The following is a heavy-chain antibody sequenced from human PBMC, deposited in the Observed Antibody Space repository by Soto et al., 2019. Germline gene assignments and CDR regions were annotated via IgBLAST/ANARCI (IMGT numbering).Heavy chain of an antibody. CDR2: IHHTGGT. J-gene: IGHJ5*02. Sequence: QVQLRQSGPGLVKPSGTLSLTCFVSGTSISSTSWWTWVRQSPGKGLEWIGEIHHTGGTNYNPALKTRLTISVDKANNQVSLRLTSVTAADSAIYYCATLPPLVVVALAEFPSWGQGSLVTVAS. V-gene: IGHV4-4*02. CDR3: ATLPPLVVVALAEFPS. D-gene: IGHD2-15*01. CDR1: GTSISSTSW.